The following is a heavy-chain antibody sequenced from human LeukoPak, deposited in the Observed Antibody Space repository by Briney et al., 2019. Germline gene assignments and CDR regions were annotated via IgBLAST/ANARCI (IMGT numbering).Heavy chain of an antibody. Sequence: SGGSLRLSCAASGFIFSSYAMHWVRQAPGKGLEWVAVISYDGSNRYYADSVKGRFTISRDNSKNTLYLQMNSLRAEDTAVYYCARVYSGYAPYYYYGMDVWGQGTTVTVSS. V-gene: IGHV3-30-3*01. D-gene: IGHD5-12*01. J-gene: IGHJ6*02. CDR1: GFIFSSYA. CDR3: ARVYSGYAPYYYYGMDV. CDR2: ISYDGSNR.